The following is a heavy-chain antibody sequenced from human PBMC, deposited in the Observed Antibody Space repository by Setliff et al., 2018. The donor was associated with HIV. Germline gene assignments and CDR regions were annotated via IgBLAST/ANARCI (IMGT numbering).Heavy chain of an antibody. CDR2: IWYDGSNK. CDR1: GFTFSSYG. D-gene: IGHD2-8*01. Sequence: GALRLSCATSGFTFSSYGLHWVRQAPGKGLEWVALIWYDGSNKYYADSVKGRFTISRDNSKNTLYLQMNSLRAEDTAVYYCARTEEWWRPFDYWGQGTLVTVSS. V-gene: IGHV3-33*01. CDR3: ARTEEWWRPFDY. J-gene: IGHJ4*02.